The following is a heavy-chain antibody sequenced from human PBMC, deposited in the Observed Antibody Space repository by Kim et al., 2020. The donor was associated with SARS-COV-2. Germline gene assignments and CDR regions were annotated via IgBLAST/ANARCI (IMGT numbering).Heavy chain of an antibody. CDR2: ST. Sequence: STYYADSVKGRLTISRDNSKNTLYLQMDSLRAEDTAVYYCAKEGGSSGWSWGQGTLVTVSS. D-gene: IGHD6-19*01. V-gene: IGHV3-23*01. J-gene: IGHJ4*02. CDR3: AKEGGSSGWS.